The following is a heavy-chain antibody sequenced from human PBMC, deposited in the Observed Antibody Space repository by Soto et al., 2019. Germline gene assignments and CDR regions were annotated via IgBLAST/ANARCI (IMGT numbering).Heavy chain of an antibody. J-gene: IGHJ6*02. D-gene: IGHD3-3*01. Sequence: LRLSCAASGFTFSDYYMSWIRQAPGKGLEWVSYISSSGSTIYYADSVKGRFTISRDNAKNSLYLQMNSLRAEDTAVYYCARDGNFWSGYSNYYYYGMDVWGQGTTVTVSS. V-gene: IGHV3-11*01. CDR3: ARDGNFWSGYSNYYYYGMDV. CDR1: GFTFSDYY. CDR2: ISSSGSTI.